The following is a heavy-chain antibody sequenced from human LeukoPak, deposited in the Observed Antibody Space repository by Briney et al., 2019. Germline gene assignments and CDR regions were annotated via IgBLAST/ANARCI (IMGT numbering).Heavy chain of an antibody. D-gene: IGHD3-9*01. CDR1: GGSFSGHY. J-gene: IGHJ4*02. CDR3: AAGYYDILTGYYPLDY. Sequence: PSETLSLTCAVYGGSFSGHYWSWIRQPPGKGLEWIGEINHSGSTNYNPSLKGRVTISVDTSKNQFSLKLSSVTAADTAVYYCAAGYYDILTGYYPLDYWGQGTLVTVSS. CDR2: INHSGST. V-gene: IGHV4-34*01.